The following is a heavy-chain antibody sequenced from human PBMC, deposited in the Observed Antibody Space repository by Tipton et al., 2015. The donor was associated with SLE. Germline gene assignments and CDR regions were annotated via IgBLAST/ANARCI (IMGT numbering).Heavy chain of an antibody. CDR3: ARGGMATIDY. J-gene: IGHJ4*02. CDR1: GGSISSHY. Sequence: TLSLTCTVSGGSISSHYWSWIRQPPGKGLEWIGYIYYSGSTNYNPSLKSRVTISVDTSKNQFSLKLSSVTAADTAVYYCARGGMATIDYWGQGTLVTVSS. CDR2: IYYSGST. D-gene: IGHD5-24*01. V-gene: IGHV4-59*08.